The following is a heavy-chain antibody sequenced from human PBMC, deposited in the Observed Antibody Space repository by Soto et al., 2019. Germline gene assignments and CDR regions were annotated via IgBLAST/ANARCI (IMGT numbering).Heavy chain of an antibody. J-gene: IGHJ5*02. CDR1: GDSVSTTSTG. Sequence: PSETLSLTCVISGDSVSTTSTGWNWIRQSPSRGLEWLGRTYYSSKWNNEYAVSVRGRIIINPDTSKNQFSLQLNSVSPEDTAVYYCARGWLMSGFDPWGQGTLVTVSS. D-gene: IGHD2-8*01. CDR3: ARGWLMSGFDP. V-gene: IGHV6-1*01. CDR2: TYYSSKWNN.